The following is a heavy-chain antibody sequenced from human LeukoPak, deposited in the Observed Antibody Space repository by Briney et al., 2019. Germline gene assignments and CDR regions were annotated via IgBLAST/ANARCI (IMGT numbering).Heavy chain of an antibody. CDR1: GFTFSSYG. J-gene: IGHJ5*02. Sequence: SGGSLRLSCAASGFTFSSYGMSWVRQAPGKGLEWVSAISGSGGSTYYADSVKGRFTISRDNSKNTLYLQMNSLRAEDTAVYYCAKDRSVAAAQGVWFDPWGQGTLVTVSS. CDR3: AKDRSVAAAQGVWFDP. V-gene: IGHV3-23*01. CDR2: ISGSGGST. D-gene: IGHD6-13*01.